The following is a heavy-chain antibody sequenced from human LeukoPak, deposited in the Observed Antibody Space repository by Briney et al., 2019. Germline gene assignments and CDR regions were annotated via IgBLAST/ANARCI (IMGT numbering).Heavy chain of an antibody. CDR1: EFTFSTYG. J-gene: IGHJ4*02. V-gene: IGHV3-30*18. CDR2: ISYDGTYK. Sequence: GRSLRLSCAASEFTFSTYGMHWVRQAPGKGLEWVAVISYDGTYKFYADSVKGRFTISRDNSKSTLYLQMNSLRAEDTAVYYCAKDRYSGLNTIDYWGQGTLVTVSS. CDR3: AKDRYSGLNTIDY. D-gene: IGHD6-13*01.